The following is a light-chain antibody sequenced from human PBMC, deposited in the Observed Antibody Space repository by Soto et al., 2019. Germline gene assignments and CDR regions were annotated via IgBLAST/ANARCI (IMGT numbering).Light chain of an antibody. V-gene: IGKV1-5*03. CDR2: KAS. Sequence: DIQMTQSPSTLSGSVGDRVTITCRASQTISSWLAWYQQKPGKAPKLLIYKASTLKSGVPSRFSGSGSGTDFSLTISSLQPEDSATYYCQQYYNWPRTFGQGTKVDIK. J-gene: IGKJ1*01. CDR1: QTISSW. CDR3: QQYYNWPRT.